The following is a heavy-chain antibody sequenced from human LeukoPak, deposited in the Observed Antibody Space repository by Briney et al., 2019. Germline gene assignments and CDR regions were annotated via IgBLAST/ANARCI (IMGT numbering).Heavy chain of an antibody. Sequence: GGSLRLSCAASGFTFSSYWMHWVRQAPGKGLVWVSRINSDGSSTSYADSVKGRFTISRDNAKNTLYLQMNSLRAEDTAVYYCAKINGILYYFDYWGQGTLVTVSS. CDR2: INSDGSST. CDR1: GFTFSSYW. V-gene: IGHV3-74*01. J-gene: IGHJ4*02. CDR3: AKINGILYYFDY.